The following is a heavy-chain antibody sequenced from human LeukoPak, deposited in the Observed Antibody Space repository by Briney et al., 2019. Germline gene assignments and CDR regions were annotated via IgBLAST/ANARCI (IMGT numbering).Heavy chain of an antibody. D-gene: IGHD5-18*01. J-gene: IGHJ4*02. V-gene: IGHV4-59*01. Sequence: PSETLSLTCTVSGGSISSYYWSWIRQPPGKGLEWIGYIYYSGSTNYNPSLKSRVTISVDTPKNQFSLKLSSVTAADTAVYYCARLRYSYGYWTPYYFDYWGQGTLVTVSS. CDR2: IYYSGST. CDR1: GGSISSYY. CDR3: ARLRYSYGYWTPYYFDY.